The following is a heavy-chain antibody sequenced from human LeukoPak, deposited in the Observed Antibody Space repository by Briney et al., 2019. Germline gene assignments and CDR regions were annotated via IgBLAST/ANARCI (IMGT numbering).Heavy chain of an antibody. Sequence: PSEALSLTCTVSGDSMSRYYWNWIRQSPGKGLEWIGYIYTGTTNYNPSLKSRVTISVDTSKNQVSLKMVSVTAADTAVYYCRRGGSWPDYWGQGTLVTVSS. CDR2: IYTGTT. J-gene: IGHJ4*02. CDR1: GDSMSRYY. V-gene: IGHV4-59*01. CDR3: RRGGSWPDY.